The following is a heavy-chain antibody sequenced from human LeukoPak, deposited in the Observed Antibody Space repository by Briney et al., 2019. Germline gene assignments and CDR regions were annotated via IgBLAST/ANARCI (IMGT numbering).Heavy chain of an antibody. J-gene: IGHJ5*02. D-gene: IGHD2-8*01. V-gene: IGHV3-23*01. Sequence: PGGSLRLSCAASGFMFSSYGMSWVRQAPGKGLEWVSSISANGGSTYYADSVKGRFTISRDNSKNTLYLQMNSLRAEDTAVYHCAKGNYCTSGVCTLSWFDPWGLGTLVTVSP. CDR1: GFMFSSYG. CDR2: ISANGGST. CDR3: AKGNYCTSGVCTLSWFDP.